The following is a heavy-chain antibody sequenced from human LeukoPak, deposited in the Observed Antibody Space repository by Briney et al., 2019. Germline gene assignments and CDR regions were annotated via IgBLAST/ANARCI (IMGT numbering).Heavy chain of an antibody. CDR1: GFTFSSYE. V-gene: IGHV3-48*03. CDR2: ISSSGSTI. Sequence: GGSLRLSCAASGFTFSSYEMNWVRQAPGKGLEWVSYISSSGSTIYYADSVKGRFTISRDNAKNSLYLQMNSLRAEDTAVYYCARQYYYGSGSYLDAFDIWDQGTMVTVSS. D-gene: IGHD3-10*01. J-gene: IGHJ3*02. CDR3: ARQYYYGSGSYLDAFDI.